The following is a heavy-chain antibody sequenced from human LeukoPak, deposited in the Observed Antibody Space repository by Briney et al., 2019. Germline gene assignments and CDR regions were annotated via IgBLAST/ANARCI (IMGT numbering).Heavy chain of an antibody. CDR2: ISSRSSYT. CDR1: GFTFSGYG. J-gene: IGHJ4*02. Sequence: GGSLRLSCAASGFTFSGYGINWVRQAPGKGLEWVSGISSRSSYTYYADSVKGRFTISRDNAKNSLYLQMNSLRAEDTAVYYCVRGIGGYNPYYFDYWGQGSLVTVSS. D-gene: IGHD5-24*01. V-gene: IGHV3-21*01. CDR3: VRGIGGYNPYYFDY.